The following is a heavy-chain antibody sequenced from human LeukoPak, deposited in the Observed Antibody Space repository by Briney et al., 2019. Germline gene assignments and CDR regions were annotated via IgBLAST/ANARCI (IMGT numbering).Heavy chain of an antibody. CDR2: IDHRGTT. V-gene: IGHV4-4*02. CDR1: GGSISSSKW. CDR3: ARVFGSQFAFGVVTKHFDS. Sequence: SETLSLTCAVSGGSISSSKWWSWVRQFPGKGLEWIGEIDHRGTTNYNPALKSRVKISVDKANNQFSLRLGSVTAADMAVYYCARVFGSQFAFGVVTKHFDSWGQGTLVTVSS. J-gene: IGHJ4*02. D-gene: IGHD3-3*01.